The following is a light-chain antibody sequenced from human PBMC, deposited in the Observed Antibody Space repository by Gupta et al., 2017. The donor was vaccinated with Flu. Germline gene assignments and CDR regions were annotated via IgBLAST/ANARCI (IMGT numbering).Light chain of an antibody. V-gene: IGKV2-30*02. J-gene: IGKJ2*01. CDR2: KGS. CDR1: ESLIHSDGNTY. Sequence: DVVMTQSPLSLPVTPGQPASISCRSSESLIHSDGNTYLNWFQQRPGQSPRRLIYKGSNRDSGVPDRFSGSWSGTDFTLKISRVEPEDVGVYYCRQTEHWPYTFGQGTKLEIK. CDR3: RQTEHWPYT.